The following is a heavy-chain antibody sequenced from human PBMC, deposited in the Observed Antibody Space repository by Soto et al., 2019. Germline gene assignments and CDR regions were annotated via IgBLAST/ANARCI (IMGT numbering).Heavy chain of an antibody. Sequence: GGSLRLSCAASGFTLSDYYMTWIRQAPGKGLEWISYISNSGNTIYYADSVKGRFTISRDNAKNSLYLQMNSLRAEDTAVYYCARGHDYIIYWGQGTLVTVSS. CDR2: ISNSGNTI. CDR3: ARGHDYIIY. J-gene: IGHJ4*02. V-gene: IGHV3-11*01. CDR1: GFTLSDYY.